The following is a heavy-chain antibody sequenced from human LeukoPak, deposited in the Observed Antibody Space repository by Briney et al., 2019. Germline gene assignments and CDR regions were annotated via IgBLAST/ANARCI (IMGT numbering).Heavy chain of an antibody. CDR3: AKAPRVASSPDD. D-gene: IGHD2-2*01. CDR2: ISGSGGST. CDR1: GFTFSSYA. J-gene: IGHJ4*02. V-gene: IGHV3-23*01. Sequence: PGGSLRLSCGASGFTFSSYAMSWVRQAPGKGLEWVSGISGSGGSTYYADSVKGRFTISRDNSKNTLHLQMNSLRAEDTAVYFCAKAPRVASSPDDWGQGTLVTVSS.